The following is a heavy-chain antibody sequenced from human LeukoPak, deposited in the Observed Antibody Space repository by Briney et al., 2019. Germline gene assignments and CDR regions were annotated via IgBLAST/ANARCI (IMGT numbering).Heavy chain of an antibody. CDR3: ARVVLPPGGAFDI. CDR1: GGSISSYY. J-gene: IGHJ3*02. CDR2: IYYGGST. D-gene: IGHD2/OR15-2a*01. Sequence: SETLSLTCTVSGGSISSYYWSWIRQPPGKGPEWIGYIYYGGSTNYNPSLKSRVATSVDTSKNQFSLKLSSVTAADTAVYYCARVVLPPGGAFDIWGQGTMVTVSS. V-gene: IGHV4-59*01.